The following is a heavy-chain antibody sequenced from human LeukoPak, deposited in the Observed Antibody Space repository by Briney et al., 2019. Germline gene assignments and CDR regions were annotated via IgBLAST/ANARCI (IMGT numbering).Heavy chain of an antibody. V-gene: IGHV4-59*12. J-gene: IGHJ4*02. CDR2: IYYSGTT. CDR1: GGSMSSYY. D-gene: IGHD2-2*01. CDR3: ARDPHCSSSNCPYDY. Sequence: SETLSLTCTVSGGSMSSYYWSWIRQPPGKGLEWIGYIYYSGTTKYNPSLKSRVTISLDKSQNQFSLKLTSVTAADTAVYYCARDPHCSSSNCPYDYWGQGILVIVSS.